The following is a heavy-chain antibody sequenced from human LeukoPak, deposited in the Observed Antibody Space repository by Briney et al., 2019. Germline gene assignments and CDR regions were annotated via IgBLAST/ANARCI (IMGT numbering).Heavy chain of an antibody. CDR1: GFTVSSNY. CDR2: VYSGGKT. J-gene: IGHJ4*02. CDR3: ARELSSSVAGTSGVLDY. V-gene: IGHV3-53*01. Sequence: PGGSLRLSCAASGFTVSSNYMTWVRQAPGKGLEWVSVVYSGGKTYYADSVKGRFTISRDNSNNMLFLQMNNLRAEDTAVYYCARELSSSVAGTSGVLDYWGQGTLVTVSS. D-gene: IGHD6-19*01.